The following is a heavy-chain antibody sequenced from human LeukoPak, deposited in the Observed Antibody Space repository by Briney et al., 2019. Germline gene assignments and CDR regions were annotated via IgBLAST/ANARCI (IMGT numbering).Heavy chain of an antibody. CDR1: GASFSGYY. V-gene: IGHV4-34*01. CDR3: ARGYDFWSGWALPYYMDV. Sequence: SETLSLTCAVYGASFSGYYWSWIRQPPGKGLEWIGEINHSGSTNYNPSLKSRVTISVDTSKNQFSLKLSSVTAADTAVYYCARGYDFWSGWALPYYMDVWGKGTTVTVSS. D-gene: IGHD3-3*01. CDR2: INHSGST. J-gene: IGHJ6*03.